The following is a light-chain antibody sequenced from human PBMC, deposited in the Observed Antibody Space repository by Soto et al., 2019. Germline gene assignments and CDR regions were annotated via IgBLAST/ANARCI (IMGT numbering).Light chain of an antibody. CDR2: GAS. J-gene: IGKJ5*01. Sequence: EIVMTQSPATLSVSPGERATLSCRASQSVSSNLAWYQQKPGQAPRLLIYGASTRATGIPARFSGSGSGTDFTLTISSLQPEDFATYDCQQLNSYRLACGQGTRLEIK. CDR1: QSVSSN. CDR3: QQLNSYRLA. V-gene: IGKV3-15*01.